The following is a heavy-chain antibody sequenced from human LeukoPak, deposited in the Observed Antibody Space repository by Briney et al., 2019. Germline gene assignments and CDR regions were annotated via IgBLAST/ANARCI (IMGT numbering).Heavy chain of an antibody. J-gene: IGHJ4*02. CDR2: IYYSGST. CDR3: ARAGVRGGFDY. CDR1: GGSISSYY. Sequence: SETLSLTCTVSGGSISSYYWSWIRQPPGKGLEWIGYIYYSGSTNYNPSLKSRVTISVDTSKNQFSLKPSSVTAADTAVYYCARAGVRGGFDYWGQGTLVTVSS. V-gene: IGHV4-59*12.